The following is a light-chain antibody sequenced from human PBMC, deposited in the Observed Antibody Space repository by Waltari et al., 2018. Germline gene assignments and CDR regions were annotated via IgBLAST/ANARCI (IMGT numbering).Light chain of an antibody. V-gene: IGKV3-20*01. CDR1: QSVGRA. Sequence: SCRASQSVGRALVWYQQKPGQAPRLLIYDTSTRAAGTPDRFSGSGFGTDFSLTINRLEPEDFAVYYCQKYERLPATFGQGTKVEIK. CDR2: DTS. CDR3: QKYERLPAT. J-gene: IGKJ1*01.